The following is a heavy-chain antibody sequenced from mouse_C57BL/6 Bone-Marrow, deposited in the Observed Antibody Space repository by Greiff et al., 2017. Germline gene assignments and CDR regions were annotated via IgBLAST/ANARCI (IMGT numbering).Heavy chain of an antibody. CDR1: GYAFSSYW. D-gene: IGHD2-1*01. CDR3: AAIYYGNWYFDV. CDR2: IYPGDGDT. J-gene: IGHJ1*03. Sequence: VQLQQSGAELVKPGASVKISCKASGYAFSSYWMNWVKQRPGKGLEWIGQIYPGDGDTNYNGKFKGKATLTADKYSSTAYRQLISLTSEDSAVYFCAAIYYGNWYFDVWGTGTTVTVSS. V-gene: IGHV1-80*01.